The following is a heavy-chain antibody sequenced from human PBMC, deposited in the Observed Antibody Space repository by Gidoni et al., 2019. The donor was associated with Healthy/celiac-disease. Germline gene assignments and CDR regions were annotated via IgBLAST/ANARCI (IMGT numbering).Heavy chain of an antibody. Sequence: QVQLVQSGAEVKKPGASVKVSCKASGYTFPGYYMHWVRQAPGQGLEWMGWINPNSGGTNYAQKFQGWVTMTRDTSISTAYMELSRLRSDDTAVYYCARDRVGDGYNPNYVELYYYYGMDVWGQGTTVTVSS. CDR1: GYTFPGYY. CDR3: ARDRVGDGYNPNYVELYYYYGMDV. D-gene: IGHD2-21*01. J-gene: IGHJ6*02. CDR2: INPNSGGT. V-gene: IGHV1-2*04.